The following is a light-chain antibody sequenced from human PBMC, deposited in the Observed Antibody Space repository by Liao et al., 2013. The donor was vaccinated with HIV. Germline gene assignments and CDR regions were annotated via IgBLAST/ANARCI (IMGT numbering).Light chain of an antibody. Sequence: SDELTQPSSVSVSPGQTASITCSGDELGNKYASWYQQRPGQSPVLVIYQDTKRPSGIPERFSGSNSGNTATLTISGTQAMDEADYYCQVWDNSSDHWVFGGGTKLTVL. J-gene: IGLJ3*02. CDR2: QDT. CDR1: ELGNKY. V-gene: IGLV3-1*01. CDR3: QVWDNSSDHWV.